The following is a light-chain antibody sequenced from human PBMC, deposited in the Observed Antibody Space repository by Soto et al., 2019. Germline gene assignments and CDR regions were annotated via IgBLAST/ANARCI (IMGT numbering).Light chain of an antibody. CDR1: QGISSY. J-gene: IGKJ3*01. CDR3: QQYNSYR. Sequence: DIQLTQSPSFLSASVGDRVTITCRASQGISSYLAWYQQKPGKAPKLLIYAASTLQSGVPSRFSGSGSGTEFTLTISSLQPDDFATYYCQQYNSYRFGPGTKVDIK. V-gene: IGKV1-9*01. CDR2: AAS.